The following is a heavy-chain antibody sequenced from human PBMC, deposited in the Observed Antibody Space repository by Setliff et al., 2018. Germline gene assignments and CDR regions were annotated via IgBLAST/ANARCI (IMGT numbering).Heavy chain of an antibody. CDR2: IYTSGST. V-gene: IGHV4-61*09. D-gene: IGHD2-15*01. CDR3: ARDPVVVVAAMSDAFDI. CDR1: GGSISSGSYY. J-gene: IGHJ3*02. Sequence: TSETLSLTCTVSGGSISSGSYYWSWIRQPAGKGLEWIGHIYTSGSTNYNPSLKSRVTISVDTSKNQFSLKLSSVTAADTAVYYCARDPVVVVAAMSDAFDIWGQGTMVTVSS.